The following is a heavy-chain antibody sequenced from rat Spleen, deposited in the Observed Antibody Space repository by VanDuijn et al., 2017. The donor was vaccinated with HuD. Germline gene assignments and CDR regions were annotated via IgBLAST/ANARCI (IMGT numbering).Heavy chain of an antibody. CDR3: VRHGYTRYYFDY. V-gene: IGHV5-25*01. CDR1: GFTFSSFP. Sequence: EVQLVESGGGLVQPGRSLKLSCAASGFTFSSFPMAWVRPAPKKGLEWVAYISSGGGGIYYPDSVQGRFTITRHNAKSTLYLQMDSLRSEDTAAYYCVRHGYTRYYFDYWGQGVMVTVSS. J-gene: IGHJ2*01. D-gene: IGHD1-9*01. CDR2: ISSGGGGI.